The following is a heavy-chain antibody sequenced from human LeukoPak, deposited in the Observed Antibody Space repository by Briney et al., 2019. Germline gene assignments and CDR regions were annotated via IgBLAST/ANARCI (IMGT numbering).Heavy chain of an antibody. CDR1: GFTFSSYW. D-gene: IGHD7-27*01. CDR3: ARDWGLDY. V-gene: IGHV3-74*01. CDR2: VNRDANST. J-gene: IGHJ4*02. Sequence: PGGSLRLSCAASGFTFSSYWMHWVRQAPGKGLVWVSRVNRDANSTSYADSVKGRSTISRDNAKNTLYLQMNSLRAEDTAVYYCARDWGLDYWGQGTLVTVSS.